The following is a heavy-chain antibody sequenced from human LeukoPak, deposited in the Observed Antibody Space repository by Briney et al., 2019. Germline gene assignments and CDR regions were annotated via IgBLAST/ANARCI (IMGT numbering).Heavy chain of an antibody. J-gene: IGHJ6*03. V-gene: IGHV3-30*18. CDR2: IWYGGSNK. CDR3: AKGPLTNYYMDV. D-gene: IGHD1-1*01. Sequence: PGRSLRLSCAASGFTFSSYGMHWVRQAPGKGLEWVAVIWYGGSNKYYADSVKGRFTISRDNSKNTLYLQMNSLRAEDTAVYYCAKGPLTNYYMDVWGKGTTVTVSS. CDR1: GFTFSSYG.